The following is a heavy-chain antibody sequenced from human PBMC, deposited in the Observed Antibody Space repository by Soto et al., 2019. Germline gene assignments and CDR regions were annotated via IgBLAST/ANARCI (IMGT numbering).Heavy chain of an antibody. V-gene: IGHV4-59*01. J-gene: IGHJ4*02. CDR3: ALRSMAVVPEY. CDR1: GDSISSYY. CDR2: LYYGRSA. D-gene: IGHD3-22*01. Sequence: QVQLQESGPGLVKTSETLSLTCAVSGDSISSYYCMWLRQPPGKGLESIGYLYYGRSANYNPSLKSQVTLSVDTSTNQCSLTLSSMTAADTAVYYCALRSMAVVPEYWGQGTLVTVSS.